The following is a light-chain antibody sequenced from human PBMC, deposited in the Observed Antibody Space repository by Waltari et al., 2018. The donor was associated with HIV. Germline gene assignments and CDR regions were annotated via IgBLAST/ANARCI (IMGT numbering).Light chain of an antibody. Sequence: DIQVNQSPSTLSASTGASVAITCRASQNIGDSLALYQQKPGKAPKPLIHKASTLKIGVSLRFSGSGFGTEFILTIRNLQPDDFAIYYCKQYLDNWTFGQGTKV. CDR3: KQYLDNWT. V-gene: IGKV1-5*03. CDR1: QNIGDS. CDR2: KAS. J-gene: IGKJ1*01.